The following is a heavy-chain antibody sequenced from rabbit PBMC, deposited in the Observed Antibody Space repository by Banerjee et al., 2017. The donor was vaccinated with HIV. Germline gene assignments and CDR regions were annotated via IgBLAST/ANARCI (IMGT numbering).Heavy chain of an antibody. D-gene: IGHD4-1*01. J-gene: IGHJ4*01. CDR3: ARDLAGVIGWNFNS. CDR1: GFSFSSSYY. CDR2: IYVGSSGNT. Sequence: QEQLVESGGGLVKPEGSLTLTCTASGFSFSSSYYMCWVRQAPGKGLEWIACIYVGSSGNTYYATWAKGRFTISKTSSTTVTLQMTSLTAADTATYFCARDLAGVIGWNFNSWGQGTLVTVS. V-gene: IGHV1S45*01.